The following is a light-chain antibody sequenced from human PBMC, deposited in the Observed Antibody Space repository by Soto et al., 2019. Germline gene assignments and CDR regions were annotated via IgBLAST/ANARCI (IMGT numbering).Light chain of an antibody. CDR1: QSVNTN. V-gene: IGKV3-15*01. Sequence: ELVMTQSPDTLSVSPGERATLSGRASQSVNTNLAWYQQKPGQAPRLLIHGASSRATGFPARYSASGSGTEFALTIISLQSEDLGVYYCPQYHAWPFAFGPGTKV. CDR2: GAS. J-gene: IGKJ3*01. CDR3: PQYHAWPFA.